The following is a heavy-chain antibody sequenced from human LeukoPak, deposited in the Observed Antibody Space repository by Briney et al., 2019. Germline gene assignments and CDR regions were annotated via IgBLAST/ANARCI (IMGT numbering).Heavy chain of an antibody. Sequence: SETLSLTCAVSGGSISSNSYYWGWIRQPPGKGLEWIGSIYYSGSTYYNPSPKSRVTISVDTSQNQFSLKLSSVTAADTAVYYCARTRYYYNSRSYGAPYYFDYWGQGTLVTVSS. V-gene: IGHV4-39*01. CDR3: ARTRYYYNSRSYGAPYYFDY. CDR2: IYYSGST. D-gene: IGHD3-10*01. CDR1: GGSISSNSYY. J-gene: IGHJ4*02.